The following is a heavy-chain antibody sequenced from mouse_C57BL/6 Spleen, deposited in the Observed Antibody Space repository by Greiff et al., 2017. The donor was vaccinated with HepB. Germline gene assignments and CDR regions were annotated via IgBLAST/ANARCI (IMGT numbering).Heavy chain of an antibody. J-gene: IGHJ3*01. CDR2: INPSSGYT. CDR1: GYTFTSYW. Sequence: QVQLQQSGAELAKPGASVKLSCKASGYTFTSYWMHWVKQRPGQGLEWIGYINPSSGYTKYNQKFKDKATLTADKSSSTAYMQLSSLTYEDSAVYYCAKGVDSNYVWFAYWGQGTLVTVSA. D-gene: IGHD2-5*01. V-gene: IGHV1-7*01. CDR3: AKGVDSNYVWFAY.